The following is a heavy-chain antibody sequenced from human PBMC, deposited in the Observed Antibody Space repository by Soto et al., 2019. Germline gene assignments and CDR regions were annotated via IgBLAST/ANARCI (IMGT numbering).Heavy chain of an antibody. CDR2: INSDGGST. J-gene: IGHJ4*02. D-gene: IGHD2-2*01. V-gene: IGHV3-64*01. CDR3: ARGLFTWSDSTTCYAY. CDR1: GFTFSNYY. Sequence: EVQLVESGGGLVQPGGSLRLSCAASGFTFSNYYMHWVRQAPGRGLEYVSTINSDGGSTYYANSLKGRFTISRDNSKNTLYLQMDSLRAEDMAVYYCARGLFTWSDSTTCYAYWGQGTLVTVSS.